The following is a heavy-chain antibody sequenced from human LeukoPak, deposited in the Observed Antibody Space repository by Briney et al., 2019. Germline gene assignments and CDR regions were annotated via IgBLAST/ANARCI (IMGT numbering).Heavy chain of an antibody. D-gene: IGHD3-9*01. V-gene: IGHV4-30-2*01. Sequence: SETLSLTCAVSGGSISSGGYSWSWIRQPPGKGLEWIGYIYHSGSTYYNPSLKSRVTISVDRSKNQFSLKLSSVTAADTAVYYCARSRTAYCRYFDSWGQGTLVTVSS. CDR1: GGSISSGGYS. CDR2: IYHSGST. CDR3: ARSRTAYCRYFDS. J-gene: IGHJ4*02.